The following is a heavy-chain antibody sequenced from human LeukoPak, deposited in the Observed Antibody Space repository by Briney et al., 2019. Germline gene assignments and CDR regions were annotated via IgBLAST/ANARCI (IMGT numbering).Heavy chain of an antibody. D-gene: IGHD5-12*01. CDR2: ISAYNGNT. Sequence: GASVKVSCKASGYTFTTYGISWVRQAPGQGLEWMGWISAYNGNTNYAQKFQGRVTMTTDTSTSTAYMELSRLRSDDTAVYYCARVLGATYGKYYFDYWGQGTLVTVSS. V-gene: IGHV1-18*01. J-gene: IGHJ4*02. CDR3: ARVLGATYGKYYFDY. CDR1: GYTFTTYG.